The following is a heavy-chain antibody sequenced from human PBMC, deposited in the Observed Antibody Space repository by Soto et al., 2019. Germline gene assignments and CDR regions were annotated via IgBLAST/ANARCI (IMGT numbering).Heavy chain of an antibody. CDR3: ARPTIMGDFDY. CDR2: ISSSGSTI. Sequence: VQLGESCGGLVQPGGSQRLSCAASGFTFSSYEMNWVRQAPGKGLEWVSYISSSGSTIYYADSVKGRFTISRDNAKNSLYLQVNSLRADDTAVYYCARPTIMGDFDYWGQGTLVTVSS. V-gene: IGHV3-48*03. D-gene: IGHD3-16*01. J-gene: IGHJ4*02. CDR1: GFTFSSYE.